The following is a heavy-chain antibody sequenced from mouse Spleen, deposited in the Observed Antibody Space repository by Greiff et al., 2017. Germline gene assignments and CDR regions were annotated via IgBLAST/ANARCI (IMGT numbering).Heavy chain of an antibody. D-gene: IGHD1-1*01. CDR3: ARRVYYGSLYAMDY. CDR2: IYPGDGDT. V-gene: IGHV1-82*01. J-gene: IGHJ4*01. CDR1: GYAFSSSW. Sequence: VQLQQSGPELVKPGASVKISCKASGYAFSSSWMNWVKQRPGKGLEWIGRIYPGDGDTNYNGKFKGKATLTADKSSSTAYMQLSSLTSEDSAVYFCARRVYYGSLYAMDYWGQGTSVTVSS.